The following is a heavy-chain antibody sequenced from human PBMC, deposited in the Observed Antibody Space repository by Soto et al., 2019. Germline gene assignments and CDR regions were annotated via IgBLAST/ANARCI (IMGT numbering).Heavy chain of an antibody. Sequence: SETLSLTCAVYGGSFSGYYWSWIRQPPGKGLEWIGEINHSGSTNYNPSPRSRVTISVDTSKNQFSLKLSSVTAADTAVYYCARGLDFGPSYYGSGSYRSGFWYYYYGMDVWGQGTTVTVSS. CDR3: ARGLDFGPSYYGSGSYRSGFWYYYYGMDV. J-gene: IGHJ6*02. V-gene: IGHV4-34*01. CDR2: INHSGST. CDR1: GGSFSGYY. D-gene: IGHD3-10*01.